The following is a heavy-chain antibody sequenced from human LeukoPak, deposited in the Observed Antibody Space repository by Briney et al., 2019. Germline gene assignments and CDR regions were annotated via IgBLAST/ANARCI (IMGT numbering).Heavy chain of an antibody. CDR3: ARGGRNPMYSSGWSRSPLDY. D-gene: IGHD6-19*01. CDR1: GGSISSSSYY. J-gene: IGHJ4*02. Sequence: PSETLSLTCTVSGGSISSSSYYWGWIRQPPGKGLEWIGSIYYSGSTYYNPSLKSRVTISVDTSKNQFSLKLSSVTAADTAVYYCARGGRNPMYSSGWSRSPLDYWGQGTLVTVSS. CDR2: IYYSGST. V-gene: IGHV4-39*01.